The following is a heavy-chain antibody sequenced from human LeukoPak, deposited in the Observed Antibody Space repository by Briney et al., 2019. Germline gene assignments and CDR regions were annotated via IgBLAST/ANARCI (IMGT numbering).Heavy chain of an antibody. D-gene: IGHD3-3*01. CDR1: GFTFSSYW. V-gene: IGHV3-7*01. CDR2: IKQDGSEK. CDR3: ARRIYDFWSGRGSFDY. J-gene: IGHJ4*02. Sequence: GGSLRLSCAASGFTFSSYWMSWVRQAPGKGLEWVANIKQDGSEKYYVDSVKGRFTISRDNAKNSLYLQMNSLRAEDTAVYYCARRIYDFWSGRGSFDYWGQGTLVTVSS.